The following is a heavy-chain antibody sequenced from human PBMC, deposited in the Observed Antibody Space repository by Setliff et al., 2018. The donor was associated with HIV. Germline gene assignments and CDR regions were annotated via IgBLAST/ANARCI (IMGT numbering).Heavy chain of an antibody. Sequence: PSETLSLTCTVSGDSIITYYWTWIRQPPGKGLEWIGYIHHSGSSDYTPSLRSRVTISVDTSKNHFSLSLSSVTAADTAVYYCARQFWMLTTLYFDSLGPGTLVTVSS. V-gene: IGHV4-59*08. CDR3: ARQFWMLTTLYFDS. CDR1: GDSIITYY. D-gene: IGHD3-16*01. CDR2: IHHSGSS. J-gene: IGHJ4*02.